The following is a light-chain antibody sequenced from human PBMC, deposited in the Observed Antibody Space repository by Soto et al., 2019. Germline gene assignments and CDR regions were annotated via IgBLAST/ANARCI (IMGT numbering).Light chain of an antibody. CDR2: AVF. J-gene: IGKJ1*01. Sequence: IQMTQSPSSLSASVGDTVTITCRAGQNSSTYLNWYHQKVGEGPKLLLFAVFNLQSGVPSRFAGSGSGRDFTLPLTSLQPEDVATYYCQQSRASPRTFGQGTKVEVK. CDR3: QQSRASPRT. V-gene: IGKV1-39*01. CDR1: QNSSTY.